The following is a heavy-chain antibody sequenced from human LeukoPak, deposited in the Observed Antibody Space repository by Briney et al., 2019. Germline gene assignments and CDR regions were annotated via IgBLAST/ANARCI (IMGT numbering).Heavy chain of an antibody. V-gene: IGHV3-9*01. Sequence: GGSLRLSCAASGFTFDDYAMHWVRQAPGKGLEWVSGISWNSGSIGYADSVKGRFTISRDNAKNSLYLQMNSLRAEDTALYYCAKDKNMETAGFDYWGQGTLVTVSS. CDR2: ISWNSGSI. D-gene: IGHD5-18*01. CDR1: GFTFDDYA. CDR3: AKDKNMETAGFDY. J-gene: IGHJ4*02.